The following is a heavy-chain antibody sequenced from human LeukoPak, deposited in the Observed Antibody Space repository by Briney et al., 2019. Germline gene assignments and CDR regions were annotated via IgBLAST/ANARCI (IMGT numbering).Heavy chain of an antibody. CDR3: ARDSGSYNGGVDY. CDR2: IYYSGST. Sequence: SETLSLTCTVSGGSISSYYWSWIRQPPGKGLEWIGYIYYSGSTNYNPSLKSRVTISVDTSKNQFSLKLSSVTAADTAVYYCARDSGSYNGGVDYWGQGTLVTVSS. D-gene: IGHD1-26*01. CDR1: GGSISSYY. J-gene: IGHJ4*02. V-gene: IGHV4-59*01.